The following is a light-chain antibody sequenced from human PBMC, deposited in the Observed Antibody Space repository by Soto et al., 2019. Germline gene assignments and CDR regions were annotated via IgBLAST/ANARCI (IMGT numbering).Light chain of an antibody. Sequence: QSVLTQPPSASGTPGQRVTISCSGRSSDIGSNTVNWYQQLPGTAPKLLIYRDNHRPSGIPDRFSGSKSGTSASLDISGLQSGDEADYYCCSYAGTTAVFGTGTKVTVL. CDR2: RDN. CDR3: CSYAGTTAV. V-gene: IGLV1-44*01. CDR1: SSDIGSNT. J-gene: IGLJ1*01.